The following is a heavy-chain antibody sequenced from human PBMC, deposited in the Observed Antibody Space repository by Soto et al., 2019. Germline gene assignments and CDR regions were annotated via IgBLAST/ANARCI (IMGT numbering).Heavy chain of an antibody. D-gene: IGHD3-22*01. J-gene: IGHJ4*02. V-gene: IGHV1-18*01. CDR1: GYTFTGYG. CDR2: ISAYNGNT. CDR3: ARDQGFYDSSGYYVRQPYYFDY. Sequence: ASVKVSCKASGYTFTGYGISWVRQAPGQGLEWMGWISAYNGNTNYAQKLQGRVTMTTDTSTSTAYMELRSLRSDDTAVYYCARDQGFYDSSGYYVRQPYYFDYWGQGTLVTAPQ.